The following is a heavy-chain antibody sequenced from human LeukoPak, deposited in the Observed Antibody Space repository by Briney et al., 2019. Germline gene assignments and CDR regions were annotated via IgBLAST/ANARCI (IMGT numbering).Heavy chain of an antibody. V-gene: IGHV1-69*13. D-gene: IGHD3-10*01. Sequence: SVKVSCKASGGTFSSYAISWVRQAPGQGLEWMGGIIPIFDTANYAQKFQGRVTITADESTSTAYMELSSLRSEDTAVYYCARRGGYGSGSYYGYWGQGTLVTVSS. CDR2: IIPIFDTA. J-gene: IGHJ4*02. CDR3: ARRGGYGSGSYYGY. CDR1: GGTFSSYA.